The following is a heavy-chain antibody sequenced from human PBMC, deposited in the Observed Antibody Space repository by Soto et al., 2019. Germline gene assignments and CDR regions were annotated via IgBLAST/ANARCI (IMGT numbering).Heavy chain of an antibody. J-gene: IGHJ3*02. V-gene: IGHV1-18*04. D-gene: IGHD2-15*01. CDR1: GYTLTNYG. Sequence: QAQLVQSGAEVKKSGASVRVSCKASGYTLTNYGVTWVRQAPGQGLEWLGRVTPYKADTNSAQNLQGRVTMATDTSTNTAYLELRSLRSDDTAVYFCATDGPSNIGNFYAFDIWGQGTMVTVSA. CDR3: ATDGPSNIGNFYAFDI. CDR2: VTPYKADT.